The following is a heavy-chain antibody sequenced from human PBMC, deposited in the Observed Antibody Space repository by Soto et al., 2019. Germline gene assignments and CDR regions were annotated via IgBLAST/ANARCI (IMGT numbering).Heavy chain of an antibody. Sequence: ASVKVSCKASGFTFTSSAMQWVRQARGQRLEWIGWIVVGSGNTNYAQKFQERVTITRDMSTSTAYMELSSLRSEDTAVYYCAAVTYYDSSGYNWFDPWGQGTLVTVSS. CDR3: AAVTYYDSSGYNWFDP. D-gene: IGHD3-22*01. CDR1: GFTFTSSA. CDR2: IVVGSGNT. V-gene: IGHV1-58*02. J-gene: IGHJ5*02.